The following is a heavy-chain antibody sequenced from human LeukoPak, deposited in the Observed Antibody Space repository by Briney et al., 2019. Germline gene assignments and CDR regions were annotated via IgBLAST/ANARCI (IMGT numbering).Heavy chain of an antibody. CDR1: GGTFSSYA. CDR3: ARVRAGYYYDSSGYPINYYYGMDV. CDR2: MNPNSGNT. Sequence: GASVKVSCKASGGTFSSYAISWVRQAPGQGLEWMGWMNPNSGNTGYAQKFQGRVTMTRNTSISTAYMELSSLRSEDTAVYYCARVRAGYYYDSSGYPINYYYGMDVWGQGTTVTVSS. V-gene: IGHV1-8*02. J-gene: IGHJ6*02. D-gene: IGHD3-22*01.